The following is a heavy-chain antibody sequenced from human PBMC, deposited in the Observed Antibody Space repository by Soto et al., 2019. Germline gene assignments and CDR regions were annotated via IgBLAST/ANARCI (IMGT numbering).Heavy chain of an antibody. CDR3: ARAVPHAPGGEH. CDR1: GYNFTNFG. Sequence: QVQLVQSGAELKKPGASVKVSCKASGYNFTNFGISWVRQAPGQGLEWMGWISAFNGNTNYPQKVQDRITMTTDTSTSTAYMELRSLRSDDTAIYYCARAVPHAPGGEHWGQGTLVTVSS. CDR2: ISAFNGNT. D-gene: IGHD3-16*01. V-gene: IGHV1-18*01. J-gene: IGHJ1*01.